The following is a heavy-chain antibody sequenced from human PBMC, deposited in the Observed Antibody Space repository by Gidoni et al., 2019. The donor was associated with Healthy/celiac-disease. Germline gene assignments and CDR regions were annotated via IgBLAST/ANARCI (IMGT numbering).Heavy chain of an antibody. CDR1: G. Sequence: GISWVRQAPGQGLEWMGWISAYNGNTNYAQKLQGRVTMTTDTSTSTAYMELRSLRSDDTAVYYCARTPGWFGELLVWFDPWGQGTLVTVSS. CDR3: ARTPGWFGELLVWFDP. V-gene: IGHV1-18*01. D-gene: IGHD3-10*01. CDR2: ISAYNGNT. J-gene: IGHJ5*02.